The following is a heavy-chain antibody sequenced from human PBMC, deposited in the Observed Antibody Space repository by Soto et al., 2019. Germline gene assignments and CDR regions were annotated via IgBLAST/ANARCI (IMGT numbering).Heavy chain of an antibody. CDR1: GFTFSTSW. CDR2: INSDESST. CDR3: ASMTRDGYNLKYFQY. D-gene: IGHD5-12*01. Sequence: EVQLVESGGGLVQPGGSLRLSCAASGFTFSTSWMHWVRQAPGKGLVWVSRINSDESSTSYADSVKGRFTISIDNAKNTLYLQMNSLRAEDTAVYYCASMTRDGYNLKYFQYWGQGTLVTVSS. J-gene: IGHJ1*01. V-gene: IGHV3-74*01.